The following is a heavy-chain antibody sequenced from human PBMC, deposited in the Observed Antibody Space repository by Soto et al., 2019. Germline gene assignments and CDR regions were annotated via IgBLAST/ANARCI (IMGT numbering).Heavy chain of an antibody. J-gene: IGHJ4*02. D-gene: IGHD3-10*01. CDR2: ISGTGGAA. Sequence: GGSLRLSCAASGFTFGHSAMSWVRQAPGKGLEWVAAISGTGGAAYYADSVKGRFTISRDNSRNTLFLQMNSLRVDDTAIYHCAKPEEVVRGFDFWGRGTLVTVSS. V-gene: IGHV3-23*01. CDR3: AKPEEVVRGFDF. CDR1: GFTFGHSA.